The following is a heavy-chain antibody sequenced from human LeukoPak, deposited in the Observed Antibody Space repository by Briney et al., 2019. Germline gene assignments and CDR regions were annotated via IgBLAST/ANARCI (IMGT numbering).Heavy chain of an antibody. CDR2: ISSSGSTI. CDR1: GFTFSSYE. D-gene: IGHD3-22*01. J-gene: IGHJ4*02. CDR3: ARRPYYDSSGALGNAGL. Sequence: GGSLRLSCAASGFTFSSYEMNWVRQAPGKGLEWVSYISSSGSTIYYADSVKGRFTISRDNAKNSLYLQMNCLRAEDTAVYYCARRPYYDSSGALGNAGLWGQGTLVTVSS. V-gene: IGHV3-48*03.